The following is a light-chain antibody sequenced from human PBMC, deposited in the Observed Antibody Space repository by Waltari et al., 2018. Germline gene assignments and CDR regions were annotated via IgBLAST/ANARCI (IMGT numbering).Light chain of an antibody. CDR3: QQYNEWPYT. CDR1: QSVRNN. Sequence: ETVMIQSPATLSVSPGERVTLYCSASQSVRNNVAWYQQTLGQAPRLLIYGASSRSTGVPTRFGGSWSGTEFTLTITSLQSEDFAVYYCQQYNEWPYTFGQGTKLEI. V-gene: IGKV3-15*01. J-gene: IGKJ2*01. CDR2: GAS.